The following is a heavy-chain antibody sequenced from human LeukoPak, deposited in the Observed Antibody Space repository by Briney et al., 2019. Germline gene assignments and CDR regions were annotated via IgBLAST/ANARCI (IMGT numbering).Heavy chain of an antibody. D-gene: IGHD4-17*01. Sequence: GGSLKLSCAASGFTFSSYAMHWVRQAPGKGLEWGAVISYDGSNKYYADSVKGRFTISRDNSKNTLYLQMNSLRAEDTAVYYCAREPYTDYGDPYYFDYWGQGTLVTVSS. CDR1: GFTFSSYA. J-gene: IGHJ4*02. V-gene: IGHV3-30-3*01. CDR2: ISYDGSNK. CDR3: AREPYTDYGDPYYFDY.